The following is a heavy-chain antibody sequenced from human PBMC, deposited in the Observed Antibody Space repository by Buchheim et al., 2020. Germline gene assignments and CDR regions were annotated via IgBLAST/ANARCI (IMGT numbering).Heavy chain of an antibody. CDR1: GFTVNNKY. CDR2: IHGGGAT. CDR3: ASRPDGDYPSFDF. D-gene: IGHD4-17*01. J-gene: IGHJ4*02. V-gene: IGHV3-66*01. Sequence: EVHLVESGGDLGQPGESLRLSCAASGFTVNNKYMTWVRQAPGKGLECVSIIHGGGATYYAESVKGRFTISRDNSRNILYLHMNSLRVEDTAVYYCASRPDGDYPSFDFWGLGTL.